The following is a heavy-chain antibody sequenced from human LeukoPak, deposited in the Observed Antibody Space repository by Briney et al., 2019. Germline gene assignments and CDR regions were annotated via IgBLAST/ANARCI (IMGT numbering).Heavy chain of an antibody. Sequence: PGGSLRLSCAASGFTFSSYWMSWVRQAPGKGLEWVANIKQDGSEKYYVDSVKGRFTISRDNAKNSLYLQMNSLRAEDTAVYYCAKYVVVAALPVYYYYGMDVWGQGTTVTVSS. CDR1: GFTFSSYW. V-gene: IGHV3-7*01. J-gene: IGHJ6*02. D-gene: IGHD2-15*01. CDR3: AKYVVVAALPVYYYYGMDV. CDR2: IKQDGSEK.